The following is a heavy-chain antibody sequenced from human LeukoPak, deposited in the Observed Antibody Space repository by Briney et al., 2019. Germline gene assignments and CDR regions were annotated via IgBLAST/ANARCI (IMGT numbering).Heavy chain of an antibody. CDR3: ARLAAARPYDY. V-gene: IGHV1-2*02. Sequence: VASVKVSCKASGYTFTGYYMHWVRQAPGQGLEWMGWINPNSGGTNYAQKFQGRVTMTRDTTISTAYMELSRLRSDDTAVYYCARLAAARPYDYWGQGTLVTVSS. J-gene: IGHJ4*02. CDR2: INPNSGGT. CDR1: GYTFTGYY. D-gene: IGHD6-13*01.